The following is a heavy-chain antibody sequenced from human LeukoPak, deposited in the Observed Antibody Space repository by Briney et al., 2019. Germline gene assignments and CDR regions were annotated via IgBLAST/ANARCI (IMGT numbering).Heavy chain of an antibody. Sequence: ASVKVSCKASGYTFTSYDINWVRQAPGQGLELRGWMNPNSGNTVYAQKFQGRVTMTRNTSISTAYMELSSLRSEDTAVYYCARVDTAMGAYCYYYYMDVWGKGTTVTVSS. CDR3: ARVDTAMGAYCYYYYMDV. CDR2: MNPNSGNT. V-gene: IGHV1-8*01. J-gene: IGHJ6*03. CDR1: GYTFTSYD. D-gene: IGHD5-18*01.